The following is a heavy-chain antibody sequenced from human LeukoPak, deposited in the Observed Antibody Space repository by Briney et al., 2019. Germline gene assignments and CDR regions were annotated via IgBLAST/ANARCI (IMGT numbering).Heavy chain of an antibody. Sequence: PSETLSLTCTVSGYSISSGYYWGWIRQPPGKGLEWIGEINHSGSTNYNPSLKSRVTISVDTSKNQFSLKLSSVTAADTAVYYCARGYYYDSSGYYPTWGQGTLVTVSS. CDR1: GYSISSGYY. CDR2: INHSGST. CDR3: ARGYYYDSSGYYPT. V-gene: IGHV4-38-2*02. J-gene: IGHJ5*02. D-gene: IGHD3-22*01.